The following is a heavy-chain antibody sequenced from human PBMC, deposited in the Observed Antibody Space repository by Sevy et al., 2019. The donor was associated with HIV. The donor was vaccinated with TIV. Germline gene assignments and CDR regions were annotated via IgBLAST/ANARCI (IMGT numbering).Heavy chain of an antibody. CDR3: ARDSGDYDAGGWFDP. CDR1: GGSVSSGSYY. D-gene: IGHD4-17*01. J-gene: IGHJ5*02. CDR2: IYYSGST. V-gene: IGHV4-61*01. Sequence: SETLSLTYTVSGGSVSSGSYYWSWIRQPPGKGLEWIGYIYYSGSTNYNPSLKSRVTISVDTSKNQFSLKLSSVTAADTAVYYCARDSGDYDAGGWFDPWGQGTLVTVSS.